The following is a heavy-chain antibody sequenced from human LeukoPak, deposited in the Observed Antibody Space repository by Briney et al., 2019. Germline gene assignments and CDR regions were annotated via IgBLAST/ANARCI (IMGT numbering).Heavy chain of an antibody. Sequence: PSETLALTCAVYGGSFSGYYWSWIRQPPGKGLEWIGEINHSGSTNYNPSLKSRVTISIDTSKNQFSLKLSFVTAADTALYYCARVNMVRGVIRKLYYYYYMDVWGKGTTVTVSS. J-gene: IGHJ6*03. V-gene: IGHV4-34*01. CDR2: INHSGST. CDR1: GGSFSGYY. CDR3: ARVNMVRGVIRKLYYYYYMDV. D-gene: IGHD3-10*01.